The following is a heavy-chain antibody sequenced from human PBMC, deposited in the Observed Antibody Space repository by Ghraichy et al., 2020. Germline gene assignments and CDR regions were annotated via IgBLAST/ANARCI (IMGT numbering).Heavy chain of an antibody. CDR1: GYSISSGYY. V-gene: IGHV4-38-2*01. D-gene: IGHD2-15*01. Sequence: SETLSLTCAVSGYSISSGYYWGWIRQPPGKGLEWIGSIYHSGSTYYNPSLKSRVTISVDTSKNQFSLKLSSVTAADTAVYYCATLPVAATGTIDYWGQGTLVTVSS. J-gene: IGHJ4*02. CDR3: ATLPVAATGTIDY. CDR2: IYHSGST.